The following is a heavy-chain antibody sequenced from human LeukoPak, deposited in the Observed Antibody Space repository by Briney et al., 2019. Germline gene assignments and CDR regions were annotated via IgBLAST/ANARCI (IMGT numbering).Heavy chain of an antibody. CDR2: INSDGSST. Sequence: GGSLRLSCAASGFTFSSYWMHWVRQAPGKGLVWVSRINSDGSSTSYADSVKGRFTISRDNAKNTLYLQMNSLRAEDAAVYYCARDLSRSFSMIRGLIQHREFDFWGRGTLVTVSS. J-gene: IGHJ4*02. CDR1: GFTFSSYW. V-gene: IGHV3-74*01. CDR3: ARDLSRSFSMIRGLIQHREFDF. D-gene: IGHD3-10*01.